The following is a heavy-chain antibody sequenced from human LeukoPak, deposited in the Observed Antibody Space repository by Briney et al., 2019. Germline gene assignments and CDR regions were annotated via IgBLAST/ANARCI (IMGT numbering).Heavy chain of an antibody. CDR1: GGSISSYY. J-gene: IGHJ4*02. D-gene: IGHD4-4*01. V-gene: IGHV4-59*01. CDR3: ARAHRRDGYSRTFDY. CDR2: IYYSGST. Sequence: PSETLSLTCTVSGGSISSYYWSWIRQPPGKGLEWIGYIYYSGSTNYNPSLKSRVTISVDTSKNQFSLKLSSVTAADTAVYYCARAHRRDGYSRTFDYWGQGTLVTVSS.